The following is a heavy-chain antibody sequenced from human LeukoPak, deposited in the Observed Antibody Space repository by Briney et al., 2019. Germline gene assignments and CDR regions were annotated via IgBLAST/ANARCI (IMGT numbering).Heavy chain of an antibody. V-gene: IGHV4-39*07. CDR3: AREDNWNYVS. Sequence: SETLSLTCAVYGGSFSSYYWGWIRQPPGKGLEWIGSIYYSGSTYYNPSLKSRVTISVDTSKNQFSLKLSSVTAADTAVYYCAREDNWNYVSWGQGTLVTVSS. CDR1: GGSFSSYY. J-gene: IGHJ4*02. D-gene: IGHD1-7*01. CDR2: IYYSGST.